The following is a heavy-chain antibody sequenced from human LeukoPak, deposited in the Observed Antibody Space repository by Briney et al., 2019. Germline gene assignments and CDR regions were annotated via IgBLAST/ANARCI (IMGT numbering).Heavy chain of an antibody. D-gene: IGHD2-21*02. CDR2: INSDGSGA. V-gene: IGHV3-74*01. CDR1: GFTFSNYW. J-gene: IGHJ4*02. CDR3: ARGMTEGGFDF. Sequence: PGGSLRLSCAASGFTFSNYWMHWVRQAPGKGLVWFLRINSDGSGATYADSVKGRFTISRDDAKNTLYLQLNGLGAEDTAIYYCARGMTEGGFDFWGPGTLVTVSS.